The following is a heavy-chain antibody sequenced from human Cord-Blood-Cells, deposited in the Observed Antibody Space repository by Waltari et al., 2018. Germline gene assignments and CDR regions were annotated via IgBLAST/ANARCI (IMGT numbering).Heavy chain of an antibody. CDR1: GYTFTGYY. CDR3: ARELKDKFYYYYYMDV. V-gene: IGHV1-2*02. J-gene: IGHJ6*03. Sequence: QVQLVQSGAEVKKPGASVKVSCKASGYTFTGYYMHWVRQAPGQGLEWMGWINPNSGGTNYAQKFQGRGTMTRDTSISTAYMELSRLRSDDTAVYYCARELKDKFYYYYYMDVWGKGTTVTVSS. CDR2: INPNSGGT.